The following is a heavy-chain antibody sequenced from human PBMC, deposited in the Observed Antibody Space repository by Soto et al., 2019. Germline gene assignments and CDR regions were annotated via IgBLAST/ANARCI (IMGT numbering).Heavy chain of an antibody. Sequence: EVQLVESGGGLVKPGGSLRLSCAASGFTFSSYSMNWVRQAPGKGLEWVSSISSSSSYIYYADSVKGRFTISRDNAKNSLSMQMNSLRGGDTAVYYCAGGRVVVAPLDYWGQGTLVTVSS. CDR2: ISSSSSYI. CDR1: GFTFSSYS. V-gene: IGHV3-21*01. D-gene: IGHD2-15*01. CDR3: AGGRVVVAPLDY. J-gene: IGHJ4*02.